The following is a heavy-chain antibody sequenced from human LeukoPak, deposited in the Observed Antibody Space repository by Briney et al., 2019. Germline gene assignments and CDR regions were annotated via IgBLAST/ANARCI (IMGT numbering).Heavy chain of an antibody. CDR1: RFTFSRYA. D-gene: IGHD3-22*01. V-gene: IGHV3-30-3*02. J-gene: IGHJ4*02. CDR3: AKSSYYDSSGFYREYYFDY. CDR2: ISYDGSSK. Sequence: PGGSLRLSCVASRFTFSRYAMHWVRQAPGKGLQWLAVISYDGSSKHYADSVKGRFTISRDNSKNTLYLQMNSLRAGDTAVYYCAKSSYYDSSGFYREYYFDYWGQGTLVPVSS.